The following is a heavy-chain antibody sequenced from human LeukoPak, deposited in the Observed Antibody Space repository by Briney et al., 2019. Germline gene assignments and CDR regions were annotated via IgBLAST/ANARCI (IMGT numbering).Heavy chain of an antibody. CDR2: ISGSGGST. V-gene: IGHV3-23*01. D-gene: IGHD5-18*01. J-gene: IGHJ3*02. CDR1: GFTFSSYG. Sequence: GGSLRLSCAASGFTFSSYGMSWVRQAPGKGLEWVSAISGSGGSTYYADSVKGRFTISRDNSKNTLYLQMNSLRAEDTAVYYCAKNLRGYSYGLSAFDIWGQGTMVTVSS. CDR3: AKNLRGYSYGLSAFDI.